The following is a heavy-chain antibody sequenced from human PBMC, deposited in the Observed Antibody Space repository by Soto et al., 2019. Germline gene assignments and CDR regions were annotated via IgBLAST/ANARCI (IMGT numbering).Heavy chain of an antibody. J-gene: IGHJ4*02. CDR2: IYYSGST. Sequence: QVQLQESGPGLVKPSETLSLTCTVSGGSIRSYYWSWIRQPPGKGLEWIGYIYYSGSTNYNPSIKSRVSISVDTSKNRFSLKLSSVTAADTAVYYCARRWGSGFDYWGQGTLVTVSS. D-gene: IGHD3-10*01. V-gene: IGHV4-59*08. CDR1: GGSIRSYY. CDR3: ARRWGSGFDY.